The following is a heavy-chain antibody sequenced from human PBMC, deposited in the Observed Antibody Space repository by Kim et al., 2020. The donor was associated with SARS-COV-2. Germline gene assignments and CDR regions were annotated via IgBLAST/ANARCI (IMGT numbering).Heavy chain of an antibody. Sequence: SETLSLTCTVSGGSVSSGSYYWSWIRQPPGKGLEWIGYIYYSGSTNYNPSLKSRVTISVDTSKNQFSLKLSSVTAADTAVYYCASTSRGYSYGLVDYWGQGTLVTVSS. CDR2: IYYSGST. D-gene: IGHD5-18*01. CDR3: ASTSRGYSYGLVDY. CDR1: GGSVSSGSYY. J-gene: IGHJ4*02. V-gene: IGHV4-61*01.